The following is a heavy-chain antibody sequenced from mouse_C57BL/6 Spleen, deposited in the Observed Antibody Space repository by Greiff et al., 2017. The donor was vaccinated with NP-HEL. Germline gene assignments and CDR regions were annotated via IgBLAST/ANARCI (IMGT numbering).Heavy chain of an antibody. CDR2: IDPCDSYT. V-gene: IGHV1-69*01. CDR3: ARTPYDYGSSYRNYYAMDD. J-gene: IGHJ4*01. D-gene: IGHD1-1*01. Sequence: QVQLQQPGAELVMPGASVKLSCKASGYTFTSYWMHWVKQRPGQGLEWIGEIDPCDSYTNYIQKFKGKSTLTVDKSSSTAYMQLSSLTSEDSAVYYCARTPYDYGSSYRNYYAMDDWGQGTSVTVSS. CDR1: GYTFTSYW.